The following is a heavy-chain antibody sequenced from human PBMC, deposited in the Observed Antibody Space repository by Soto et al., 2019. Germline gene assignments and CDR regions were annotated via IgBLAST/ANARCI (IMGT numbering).Heavy chain of an antibody. Sequence: QITLKESGPTLVKPTQTLTLTCTFSGFSLSTSGVGVGWIRQPPGKALEWLALIYWDDDKRYSPSLKSRLTITKDTSKNQVVLTMTNRDPVDTATYYCAHRPSYCSGGSCYSVFDYWGQGTLVTVSS. J-gene: IGHJ4*02. D-gene: IGHD2-15*01. CDR2: IYWDDDK. V-gene: IGHV2-5*02. CDR1: GFSLSTSGVG. CDR3: AHRPSYCSGGSCYSVFDY.